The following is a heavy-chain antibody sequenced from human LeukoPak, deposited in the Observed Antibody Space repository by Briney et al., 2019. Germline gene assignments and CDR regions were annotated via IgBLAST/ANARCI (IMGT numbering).Heavy chain of an antibody. CDR1: GFTFSTYW. J-gene: IGHJ4*02. CDR3: VKNDGWFHLAQ. CDR2: IKQDGTEK. D-gene: IGHD6-19*01. Sequence: GGSLRLSCAASGFTFSTYWMSWVRQAPGKGLEWVAVIKQDGTEKYYVDSVKGRFTISRDNAKNSLYLQMNSLRVEDTAVYYCVKNDGWFHLAQWGQGTLVTVSS. V-gene: IGHV3-7*03.